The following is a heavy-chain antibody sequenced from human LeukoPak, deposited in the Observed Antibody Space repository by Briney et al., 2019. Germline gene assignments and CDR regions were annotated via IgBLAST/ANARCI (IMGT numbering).Heavy chain of an antibody. CDR3: ARLLWFGELLSHFDY. D-gene: IGHD3-10*01. Sequence: SQTLSLTCTVSGGSISSGDYYWSWIRQPPGKGLEWIGYIYYSGSTYYNPSLKSRVTISVDTSKNQFSLKLSSVTAADTAVYYCARLLWFGELLSHFDYWGQGSLVTVSS. CDR2: IYYSGST. J-gene: IGHJ4*02. CDR1: GGSISSGDYY. V-gene: IGHV4-30-4*01.